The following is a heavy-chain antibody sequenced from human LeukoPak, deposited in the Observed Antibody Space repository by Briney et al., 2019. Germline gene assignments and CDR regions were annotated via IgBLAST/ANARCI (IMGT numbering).Heavy chain of an antibody. CDR2: ISGSGGST. J-gene: IGHJ4*02. V-gene: IGHV3-23*01. D-gene: IGHD3-16*02. Sequence: GGSLRLYCAASGFTFSSYAMSWVRQAPGKGLEWVSAISGSGGSTYYADSVRGRFTISRDNSKNTLYLQMNSLRAEDTAVYYCAKEGYDYVWGSYRYTYYFDYWGQGTLVTVSS. CDR1: GFTFSSYA. CDR3: AKEGYDYVWGSYRYTYYFDY.